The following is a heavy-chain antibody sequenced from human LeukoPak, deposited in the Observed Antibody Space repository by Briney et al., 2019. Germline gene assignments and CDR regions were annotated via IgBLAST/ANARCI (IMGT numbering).Heavy chain of an antibody. CDR3: ARRGYSSGYYYFDY. J-gene: IGHJ4*02. CDR1: GGSISSGAYY. CDR2: IYYSGST. D-gene: IGHD6-19*01. Sequence: SQTLSPTCTVSGGSISSGAYYWGWICQHPGEGLEYIGYIYYSGSTYYNPSLKSRVTISVDTSKNQFSLKLSSVTAADTAVYYCARRGYSSGYYYFDYWGQGTLVTVSS. V-gene: IGHV4-31*03.